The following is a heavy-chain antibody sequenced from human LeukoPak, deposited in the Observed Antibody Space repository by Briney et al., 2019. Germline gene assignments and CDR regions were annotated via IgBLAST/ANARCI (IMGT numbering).Heavy chain of an antibody. J-gene: IGHJ3*02. CDR3: ARDARRGVELKAFDI. V-gene: IGHV1-8*02. D-gene: IGHD1-7*01. CDR2: MNPNSGNT. CDR1: GYTFTGYY. Sequence: ASVKVSCKASGYTFTGYYMHWVRQAPGQGLEWMGWMNPNSGNTGYAQKFQGRVTMTRNTSISTAYMELSSLRSEDTAVYYCARDARRGVELKAFDIWGQGTMVTVSS.